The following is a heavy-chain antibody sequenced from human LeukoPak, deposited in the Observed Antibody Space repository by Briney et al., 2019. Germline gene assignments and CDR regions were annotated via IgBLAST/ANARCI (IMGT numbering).Heavy chain of an antibody. J-gene: IGHJ5*02. CDR1: GFTFDSYA. CDR3: VKHVGSRWSNNRFDP. V-gene: IGHV3-23*01. CDR2: VSRFGGTA. Sequence: GGSLRLSCAASGFTFDSYAMSWVRQAPGKGLEWVSAVSRFGGTAYYADSAKGRFTISRDNSKNTVYLQMNSLRVEDTALYYCVKHVGSRWSNNRFDPWGQGTLVTVSS. D-gene: IGHD6-13*01.